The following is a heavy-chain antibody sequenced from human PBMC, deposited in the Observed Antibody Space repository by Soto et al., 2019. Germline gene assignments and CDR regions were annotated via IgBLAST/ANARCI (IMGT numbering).Heavy chain of an antibody. Sequence: QVQLQESGPGLVKPSQTLSLTCTVSGGSISSAGYYWNWIRQHPGKGLEWIGFIYYSGSTYYNSSLKSRVTISLDTSKNQFSLKLSSVTAADTAVFYCARLPVAANGGAIDYWGQGTLVTVSS. CDR3: ARLPVAANGGAIDY. CDR1: GGSISSAGYY. J-gene: IGHJ4*02. V-gene: IGHV4-31*03. D-gene: IGHD6-19*01. CDR2: IYYSGST.